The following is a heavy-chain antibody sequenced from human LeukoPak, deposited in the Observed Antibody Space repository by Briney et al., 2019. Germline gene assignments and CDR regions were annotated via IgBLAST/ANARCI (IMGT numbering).Heavy chain of an antibody. D-gene: IGHD2-15*01. CDR1: GFTFSSYW. CDR3: AREGSGYDEN. CDR2: IKQDGSEK. Sequence: GGSLRLSCAAFGFTFSSYWMSWVRQAPGKGLEWVANIKQDGSEKYYVDSVKGRFTISRDNAKNSLYLQMNSLRAEDTAVYYCAREGSGYDENWGQGTLVTVSS. J-gene: IGHJ4*02. V-gene: IGHV3-7*03.